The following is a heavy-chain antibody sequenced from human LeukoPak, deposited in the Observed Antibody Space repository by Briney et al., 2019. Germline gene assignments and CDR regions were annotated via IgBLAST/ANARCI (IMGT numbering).Heavy chain of an antibody. CDR2: MNPNSGNT. V-gene: IGHV1-8*01. D-gene: IGHD6-19*01. CDR1: GYTFTSYD. J-gene: IGHJ1*01. CDR3: ARVGEVAVAGTTAEYFQH. Sequence: GASVKVSCKASGYTFTSYDINWVRQATGQGLEWMGWMNPNSGNTGYAQKFQGRVTMTRNTYISTAYMELSSLRSEDTAVYYCARVGEVAVAGTTAEYFQHWGQGTLVTVSS.